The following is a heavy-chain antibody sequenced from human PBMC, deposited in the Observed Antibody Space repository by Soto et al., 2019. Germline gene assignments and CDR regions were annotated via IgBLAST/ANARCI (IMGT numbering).Heavy chain of an antibody. CDR1: GFTFSSYG. V-gene: IGHV3-30*18. CDR2: ISYDGSNK. CDR3: AKLGYCSGGSCYSVDY. J-gene: IGHJ4*02. Sequence: ESGGGVVQPGRSLRLSCAASGFTFSSYGMHWVRQAPGKGLEWVAVISYDGSNKYYADSVKGRFTISRDNSKNTLYLQMNSLRAEDTAVYYCAKLGYCSGGSCYSVDYWGQGTLVTVSS. D-gene: IGHD2-15*01.